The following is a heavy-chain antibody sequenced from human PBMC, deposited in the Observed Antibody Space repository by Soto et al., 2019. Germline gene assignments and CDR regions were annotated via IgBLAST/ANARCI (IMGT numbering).Heavy chain of an antibody. CDR1: GFSLTTNGVG. Sequence: QITLKESGPALVKPTQTLTRTCTFSGFSLTTNGVGVAWIRQPPGKALEWLALINWDDDRHYNPSLTSRLTITKDTSKTQVVLTMTHMDPVDTATYYCAHKEFRTSSPFDFGGPGILVTVSS. CDR2: INWDDDR. CDR3: AHKEFRTSSPFDF. V-gene: IGHV2-5*02. J-gene: IGHJ4*02.